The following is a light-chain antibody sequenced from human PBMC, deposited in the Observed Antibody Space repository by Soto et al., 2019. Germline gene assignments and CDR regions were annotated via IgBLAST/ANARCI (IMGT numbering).Light chain of an antibody. J-gene: IGLJ2*01. CDR2: SNN. CDR1: SSNIGRNT. V-gene: IGLV1-44*01. CDR3: AAWDDSLNGVV. Sequence: QSVLTQPPSASGTPGQRVTISCSGSSSNIGRNTVNWFQQLPGTAPKLLIYSNNQRPSGVPDRFSGSKSGTSASLAISGLQSEDEADYYGAAWDDSLNGVVFGGGTKVTVL.